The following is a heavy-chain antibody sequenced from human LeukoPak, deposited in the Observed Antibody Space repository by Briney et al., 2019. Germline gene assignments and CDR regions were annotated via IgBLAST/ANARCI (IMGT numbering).Heavy chain of an antibody. J-gene: IGHJ4*02. V-gene: IGHV4-59*01. CDR3: ALSGTVSGYLY. CDR2: IYYTGST. D-gene: IGHD3-9*01. CDR1: GVSLSSYY. Sequence: PSETLSLTCTVSGVSLSSYYWTWIRQLPGKGLEWVGYIYYTGSTNYCPSLMSRVTISVDTSNVQFSVHLNSVAAAGAAVCYGALSGTVSGYLYWGQAGLVAVCS.